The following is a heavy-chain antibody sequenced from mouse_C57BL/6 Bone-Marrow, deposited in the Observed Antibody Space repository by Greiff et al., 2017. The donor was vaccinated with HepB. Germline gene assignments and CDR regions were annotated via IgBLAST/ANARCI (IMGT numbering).Heavy chain of an antibody. Sequence: QVQLQQSGPELVKPGASVKLSCKASGYTFTSYDINWVKQRPGPGLEWIGWIYPRDGSTKYNEKFKGKATLTVDTSSSTAYMELHSLTSEDSAVYFCARLAQALYYAMDYWGQGTSVTVSS. CDR3: ARLAQALYYAMDY. CDR1: GYTFTSYD. D-gene: IGHD3-2*02. CDR2: IYPRDGST. J-gene: IGHJ4*01. V-gene: IGHV1-85*01.